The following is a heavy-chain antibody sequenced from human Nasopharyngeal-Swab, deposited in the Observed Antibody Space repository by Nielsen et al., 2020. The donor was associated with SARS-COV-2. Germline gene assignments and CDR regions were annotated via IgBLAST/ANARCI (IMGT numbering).Heavy chain of an antibody. V-gene: IGHV1-2*06. CDR3: AREGYRYGTDAFDI. CDR2: INPNSGGT. D-gene: IGHD5-18*01. CDR1: GYTFTSYY. Sequence: ASVKVSCKASGYTFTSYYMHWVRQAPGQGLEWMGRINPNSGGTNYAPKFQGRVTMTRDTSISTAYMELSRLRSDDTAVYYCAREGYRYGTDAFDIWGQGTMVAVSS. J-gene: IGHJ3*02.